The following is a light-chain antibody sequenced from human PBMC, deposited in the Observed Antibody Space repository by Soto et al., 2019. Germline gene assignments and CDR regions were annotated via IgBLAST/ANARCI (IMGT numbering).Light chain of an antibody. CDR2: GAS. CDR3: QQYNNWPPGT. J-gene: IGKJ1*01. V-gene: IGKV3D-15*01. CDR1: QSVSSN. Sequence: ELVMTQSPATLSVSPGERATLSCRARQSVSSNLAWYQQRPGQTPTLLIDGASSRATGIPDRFSGSGSGTDFTITISRLEPEEFAVYYCQQYNNWPPGTFGQGTKV.